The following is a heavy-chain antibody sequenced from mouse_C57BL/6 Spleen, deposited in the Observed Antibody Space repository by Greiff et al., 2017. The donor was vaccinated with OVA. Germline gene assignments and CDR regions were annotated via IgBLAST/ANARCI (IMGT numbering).Heavy chain of an antibody. CDR1: GFTFSDYY. J-gene: IGHJ2*01. D-gene: IGHD3-2*02. CDR3: ARGGTAQATCYFDY. Sequence: EVMLVESEGGLVQPGSSMKLSCTASGFTFSDYYMAWVRQVPERGLEWVANINYDGSSTYYLDSLKSRFIISRDNAKNLLYLQMSSLKSEDTATYYCARGGTAQATCYFDYGGQGTTLTVSS. CDR2: INYDGSST. V-gene: IGHV5-16*01.